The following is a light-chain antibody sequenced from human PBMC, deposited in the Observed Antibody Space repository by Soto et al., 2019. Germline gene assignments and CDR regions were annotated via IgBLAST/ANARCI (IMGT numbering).Light chain of an antibody. CDR2: DVN. Sequence: QSALTQPPSASGSPGQSLTISCTGTSTDVGNYNYVSWYQQHPGKAPKLMISDVNRRPSGVPDRFSGSKSGNTASLTVSEIQAEDEAYYYCSSYAGSNNWVFGRGTKVTVL. J-gene: IGLJ2*01. V-gene: IGLV2-8*01. CDR1: STDVGNYNY. CDR3: SSYAGSNNWV.